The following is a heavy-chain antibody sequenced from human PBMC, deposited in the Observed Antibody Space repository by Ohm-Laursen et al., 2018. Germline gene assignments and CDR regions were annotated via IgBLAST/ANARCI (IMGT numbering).Heavy chain of an antibody. CDR3: ARETATTGADF. CDR1: GFTFSTYW. D-gene: IGHD4-17*01. Sequence: SLRLSCAASGFTFSTYWMNWFRQAPGKGLESVASINQDGSEKYFVDSVRGRFTIYRDNAKNSLYLQMNSLRAEDTAVYYCARETATTGADFWGQGTLVTVSS. V-gene: IGHV3-7*01. CDR2: INQDGSEK. J-gene: IGHJ4*02.